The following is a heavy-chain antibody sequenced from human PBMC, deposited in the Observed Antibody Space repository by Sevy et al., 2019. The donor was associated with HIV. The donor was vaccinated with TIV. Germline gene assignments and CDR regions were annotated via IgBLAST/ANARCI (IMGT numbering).Heavy chain of an antibody. CDR2: LKSDVYGGTV. Sequence: GGSLRLSCTASGFTFGDYCMSWVRQAPGKGLEWVAFLKSDVYGGTVDHAASVRGRFVISRDDSKTIAYLQMNDLKTEDTGVYYCTRWKAAQSIFDYWGQGALVNVSS. CDR1: GFTFGDYC. V-gene: IGHV3-49*04. CDR3: TRWKAAQSIFDY. D-gene: IGHD6-13*01. J-gene: IGHJ4*02.